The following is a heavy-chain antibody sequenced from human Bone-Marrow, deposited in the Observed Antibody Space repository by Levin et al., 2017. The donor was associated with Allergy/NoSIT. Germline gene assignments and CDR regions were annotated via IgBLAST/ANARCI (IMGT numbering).Heavy chain of an antibody. CDR3: ARAKAITETTPVPGYCFDV. CDR1: GFTCSNYA. D-gene: IGHD1-14*01. Sequence: GGSLRLSCAASGFTCSNYAMHWVRQAQGKGLEWVAVISHDGTNKYYADSVKGRLTVSRDNSKNTLYLQMNSLRAEDTAVYYCARAKAITETTPVPGYCFDVWGQGTMVTVSS. V-gene: IGHV3-30-3*01. CDR2: ISHDGTNK. J-gene: IGHJ3*01.